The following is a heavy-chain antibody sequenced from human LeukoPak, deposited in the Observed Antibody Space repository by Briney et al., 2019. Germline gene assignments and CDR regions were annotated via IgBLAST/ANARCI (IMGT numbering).Heavy chain of an antibody. CDR3: ARHNSYYGSGSYYNGADYYYYYMDV. CDR2: INHSGST. J-gene: IGHJ6*03. CDR1: GGSISSYY. V-gene: IGHV4-34*01. D-gene: IGHD3-10*01. Sequence: SETLSLTCTVSGGSISSYYWSWIRQPPGKGLEWIGEINHSGSTNYNPSLKSRVTISVDTSKNQFSLKLSSVTAADTAVYYCARHNSYYGSGSYYNGADYYYYYMDVWGKGTTVTISS.